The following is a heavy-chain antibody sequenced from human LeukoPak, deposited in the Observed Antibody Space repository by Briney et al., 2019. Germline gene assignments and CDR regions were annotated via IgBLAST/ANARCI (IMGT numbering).Heavy chain of an antibody. CDR2: MNPNSGNT. V-gene: IGHV1-8*01. CDR3: ARAYDFWSGSVVDP. Sequence: ASVKVSCKASGYTFTSYDIKWVRQATGQGLEWMGWMNPNSGNTGYAQKFQGRVTMTRNTSISTAYMELSSLRSEDTAVYYCARAYDFWSGSVVDPWGQGTLVTVSS. CDR1: GYTFTSYD. J-gene: IGHJ5*02. D-gene: IGHD3-3*01.